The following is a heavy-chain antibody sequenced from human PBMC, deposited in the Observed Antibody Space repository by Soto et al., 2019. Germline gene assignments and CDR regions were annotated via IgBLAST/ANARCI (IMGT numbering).Heavy chain of an antibody. Sequence: SETLSLTCTVSGGSISSYYWSWIRQPPGKGLEWIGYIYYSGSTNYNPSLKSRVTISVDTSKNQFSLKLSSVTAADTAVYYCARHGYCSGGSCFDYFDYWGQGTLVTVSS. J-gene: IGHJ4*02. CDR1: GGSISSYY. CDR3: ARHGYCSGGSCFDYFDY. D-gene: IGHD2-15*01. V-gene: IGHV4-59*08. CDR2: IYYSGST.